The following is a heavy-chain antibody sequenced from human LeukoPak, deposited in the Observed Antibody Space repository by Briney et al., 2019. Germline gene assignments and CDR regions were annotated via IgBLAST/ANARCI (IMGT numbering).Heavy chain of an antibody. CDR3: ARVSIRGHYDNSGHFDY. CDR2: IYYSGST. CDR1: GGSISSGGYY. D-gene: IGHD3-22*01. J-gene: IGHJ4*02. V-gene: IGHV4-31*03. Sequence: SQTLSLTCTVSGGSISSGGYYWSWIRQHPGKGLEWIGYIYYSGSTYYNPSLKSRVTISVDTSKNQFSLKLSSVTAADTAVYYCARVSIRGHYDNSGHFDYWGQGTLVTVSS.